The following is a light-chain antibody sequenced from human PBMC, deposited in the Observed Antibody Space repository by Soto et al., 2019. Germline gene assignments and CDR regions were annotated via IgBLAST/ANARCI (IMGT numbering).Light chain of an antibody. V-gene: IGLV2-14*01. J-gene: IGLJ3*02. CDR3: SSYTDSSTWV. Sequence: QSALTQPASVSGSPGQSITISCTGTSSDIGNYNYVSWYQQHPGKAPKLIIYEVTDRPSGVSNRFSGSKSGNTASLTISGLQAEDEADYYCSSYTDSSTWVFGGGTKLTVL. CDR1: SSDIGNYNY. CDR2: EVT.